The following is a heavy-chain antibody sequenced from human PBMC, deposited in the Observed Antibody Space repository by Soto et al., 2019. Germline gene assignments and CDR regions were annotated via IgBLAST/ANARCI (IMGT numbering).Heavy chain of an antibody. V-gene: IGHV4-39*01. CDR2: VYYNENT. D-gene: IGHD3-10*01. CDR1: GGSISSFAYY. J-gene: IGHJ5*02. Sequence: QLQLQESGPGLVRPSEALSLTCTGSGGSISSFAYYWGWIRQPPGKGLEWIGTVYYNENTYYNPSLKSRVTISVDTAKNQFSLNLRSVTAADTAIYFCARRERYYGSPGWFDPWGQGTLVTVSS. CDR3: ARRERYYGSPGWFDP.